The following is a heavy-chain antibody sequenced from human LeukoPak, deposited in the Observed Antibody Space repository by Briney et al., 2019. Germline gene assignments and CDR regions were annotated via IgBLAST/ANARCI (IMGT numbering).Heavy chain of an antibody. V-gene: IGHV4-61*01. J-gene: IGHJ5*02. D-gene: IGHD4-11*01. CDR2: IYYSGST. CDR3: AREMTTVTTATDWFDP. Sequence: SETLSLTCTVSGGSISSSPCYWDWIRQPPGKGLEWVGYIYYSGSTNYNPSLKGRVTISVDTSKNQFSLKLSSVTAADTAVYYCAREMTTVTTATDWFDPWGQGTLVTVSS. CDR1: GGSISSSPCY.